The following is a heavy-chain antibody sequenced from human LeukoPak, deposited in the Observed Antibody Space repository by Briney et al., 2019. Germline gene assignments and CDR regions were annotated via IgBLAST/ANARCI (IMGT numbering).Heavy chain of an antibody. CDR3: ARDICSSTSCYTTGMDY. V-gene: IGHV3-33*01. Sequence: HAGGSLRLSCAASGFTFSSYGMHWVRQAPGKGLEWVAVIWYDGSNKYYADSVKGRFTISRDNSKNTLYLQMNSLRAEDTAVYYCARDICSSTSCYTTGMDYWGQGTLVTVSS. J-gene: IGHJ4*02. D-gene: IGHD2-2*02. CDR2: IWYDGSNK. CDR1: GFTFSSYG.